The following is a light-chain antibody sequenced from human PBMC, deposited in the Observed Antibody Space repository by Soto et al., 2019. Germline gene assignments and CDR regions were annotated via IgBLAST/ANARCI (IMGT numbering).Light chain of an antibody. V-gene: IGKV1-39*01. J-gene: IGKJ3*01. Sequence: DVQMTQSPPSLSASVGDRVTITCRASQTIDRSLNWYQQKPGKAPKLLIYDASNLQSGVPSRFIGSGSGPDFTLTISSLQPDDFATYYCQQSQSLPFTFGPGTKVDI. CDR2: DAS. CDR3: QQSQSLPFT. CDR1: QTIDRS.